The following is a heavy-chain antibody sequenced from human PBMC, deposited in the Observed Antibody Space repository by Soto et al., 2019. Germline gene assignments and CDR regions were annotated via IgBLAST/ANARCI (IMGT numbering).Heavy chain of an antibody. D-gene: IGHD2-2*01. J-gene: IGHJ5*02. CDR3: ARNAASPYCRSTSCHHHFAP. V-gene: IGHV5-51*01. Sequence: PGESLKISCKGSGYNFANYWIGWVRQMPGKGLEWMGIIYPGGSDTRYSPSFQGQVTISADKSISTAYLQWSSLKASDTAMYYCARNAASPYCRSTSCHHHFAPWGPGTLLTVS. CDR2: IYPGGSDT. CDR1: GYNFANYW.